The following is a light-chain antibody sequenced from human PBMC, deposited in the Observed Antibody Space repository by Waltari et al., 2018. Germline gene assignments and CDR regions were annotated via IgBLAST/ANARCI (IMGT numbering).Light chain of an antibody. Sequence: EIVLTQSPGTLSLSPGERATLSGRASLSVGRYLTWYQQKPGQAPRLLIYGASTRATGIPDRFSGSGSGTDFSLTISRLEPEDFAVYFCQHHVSLPATFGQGTKVEIK. CDR3: QHHVSLPAT. CDR1: LSVGRY. J-gene: IGKJ1*01. CDR2: GAS. V-gene: IGKV3-20*01.